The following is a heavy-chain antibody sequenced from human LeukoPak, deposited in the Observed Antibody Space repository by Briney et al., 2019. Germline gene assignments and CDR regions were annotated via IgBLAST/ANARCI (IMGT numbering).Heavy chain of an antibody. Sequence: GGSLRLSCEGSGFTFSNYWMGWVRQAPGKGLQWVANIKTDGSEKYYVDSVKGRFTISRDNAKNSLYLQMNSLRAEDTAVYYCASAEVSSGDYYYYYGMDVWGQGTTVTVSS. CDR2: IKTDGSEK. CDR1: GFTFSNYW. V-gene: IGHV3-7*01. J-gene: IGHJ6*02. D-gene: IGHD3-22*01. CDR3: ASAEVSSGDYYYYYGMDV.